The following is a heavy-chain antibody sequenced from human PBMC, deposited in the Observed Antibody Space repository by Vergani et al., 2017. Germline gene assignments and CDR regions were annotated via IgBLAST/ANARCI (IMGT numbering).Heavy chain of an antibody. CDR2: IHHSGAT. D-gene: IGHD3-16*01. CDR1: GGSITNNF. V-gene: IGHV4-59*01. Sequence: QVQLQESGPRLVKPSETLSLTCTVSGGSITNNFWSWIRRPPGKGLEWIGYIHHSGATNSKSSLRSRVSISIDTSKSSFSLRLSSVTTADTAMYYCARDTFHFDSENYDDVFESWGQGTMVIVSS. J-gene: IGHJ3*02. CDR3: ARDTFHFDSENYDDVFES.